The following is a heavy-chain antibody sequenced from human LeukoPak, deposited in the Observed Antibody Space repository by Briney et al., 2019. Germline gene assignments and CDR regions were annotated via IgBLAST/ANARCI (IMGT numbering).Heavy chain of an antibody. J-gene: IGHJ4*02. D-gene: IGHD6-13*01. CDR2: MNPNSGDT. CDR1: GYTFTSDD. CDR3: ASIAAADYYFDY. V-gene: IGHV1-8*01. Sequence: ASVKVSCKASGYTFTSDDINWVRQATGQGLEWMGWMNPNSGDTGYAQKFQGRVTMTRNTSISTAYMELSSLRSEDTAVYYCASIAAADYYFDYWDQGTLVTVSS.